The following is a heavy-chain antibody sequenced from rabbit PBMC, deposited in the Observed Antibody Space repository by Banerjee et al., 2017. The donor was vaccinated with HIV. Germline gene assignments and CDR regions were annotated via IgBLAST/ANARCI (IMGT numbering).Heavy chain of an antibody. Sequence: QEQLEESGGDLVKPEGSLTLTCTASGFSFSSNYYICWVRQAPGKGLEWIGCIYTSSARTDYASWAKGRFTISKTSSTAVTLQMTSLTVADTATYFCARRDSSVWAAMDLWGQGTLVTVS. D-gene: IGHD4-1*01. J-gene: IGHJ3*01. CDR1: GFSFSSNYY. CDR2: IYTSSART. V-gene: IGHV1S45*01. CDR3: ARRDSSVWAAMDL.